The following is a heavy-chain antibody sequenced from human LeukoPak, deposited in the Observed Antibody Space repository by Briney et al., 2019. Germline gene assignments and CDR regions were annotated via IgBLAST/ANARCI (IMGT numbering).Heavy chain of an antibody. CDR1: GGSISSYY. V-gene: IGHV4-4*09. D-gene: IGHD2-15*01. CDR2: IYTSGST. Sequence: SETLSLTCTVSGGSISSYYWSWIRQPPGKGLEWIGYIYTSGSTNHNPSLKSRVTISVDTSKNQFSLKLSSVTAADAAVYYCARHNSYCSGGSCSDYYMDVWGKGTTVTVSS. J-gene: IGHJ6*03. CDR3: ARHNSYCSGGSCSDYYMDV.